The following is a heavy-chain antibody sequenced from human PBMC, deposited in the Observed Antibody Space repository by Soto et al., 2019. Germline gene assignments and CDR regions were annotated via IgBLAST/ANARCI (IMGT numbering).Heavy chain of an antibody. V-gene: IGHV3-7*01. CDR2: IQQDGSEK. J-gene: IGHJ4*02. D-gene: IGHD3-10*01. CDR3: ARDPYLSSNYYGSEFDY. CDR1: GFTFSIYW. Sequence: PGGSLRLSCAASGFTFSIYWMTWVRQAPGKGLEWVANIQQDGSEKNYVDSVKGRFTISRDNAKNSLYLQMNSLRAEDTAVYYCARDPYLSSNYYGSEFDYWGQGTLVSVPQ.